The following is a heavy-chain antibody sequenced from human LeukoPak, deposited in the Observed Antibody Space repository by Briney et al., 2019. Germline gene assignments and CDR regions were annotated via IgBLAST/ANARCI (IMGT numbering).Heavy chain of an antibody. CDR2: ISYDGRHK. Sequence: GGSLRLSCAASGFTFSSYAMHWVRQAPGKGLEWVAVISYDGRHKYYPDSVKGRFTISRENSKNTLDLQVNSLRAEDTAVYYCARGELYKYDHYFHFWGQGTLVTVSS. D-gene: IGHD1-7*01. J-gene: IGHJ4*02. CDR3: ARGELYKYDHYFHF. V-gene: IGHV3-30*04. CDR1: GFTFSSYA.